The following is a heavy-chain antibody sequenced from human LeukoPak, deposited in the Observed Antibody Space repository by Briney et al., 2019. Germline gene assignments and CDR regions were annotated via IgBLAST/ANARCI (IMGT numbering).Heavy chain of an antibody. Sequence: SETLSLTCMVSGDSISSGNYWGWIRQPPGKGLEWIGSIFHTGSTYYNLSLKSRVTISVDTSKNQFSLRLSSVTAADTAVYYCAREGQVAGRTMSHYWGQGTLVTVSS. CDR1: GDSISSGNY. D-gene: IGHD1-1*01. J-gene: IGHJ4*02. CDR3: AREGQVAGRTMSHY. V-gene: IGHV4-38-2*02. CDR2: IFHTGST.